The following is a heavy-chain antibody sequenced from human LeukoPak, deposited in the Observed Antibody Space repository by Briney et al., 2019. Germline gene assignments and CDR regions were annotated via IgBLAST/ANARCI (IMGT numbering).Heavy chain of an antibody. J-gene: IGHJ4*02. CDR2: IKSKTDGGTT. Sequence: GGSLRLSCAASGFTFSNAWMSWVRQAPGKGLEWDGRIKSKTDGGTTDYAAPVKGRFTISRDDSKNTLYLQMNSLKTEDTAVYYCTTDSRLSFDYWGQGTLVTVSS. D-gene: IGHD2/OR15-2a*01. CDR1: GFTFSNAW. CDR3: TTDSRLSFDY. V-gene: IGHV3-15*01.